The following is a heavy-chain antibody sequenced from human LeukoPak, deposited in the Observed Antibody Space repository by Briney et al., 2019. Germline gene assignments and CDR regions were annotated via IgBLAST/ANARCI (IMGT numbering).Heavy chain of an antibody. Sequence: PSETLSLTCTVSGGSISNYYWSWIRQPAGKGLEWIGYIYYSGSTYYNPSLKSRVTISVDTSKNQFSLKLSSVTAADTAVYYCARGKVATTIDYWGQGTLVTVSS. V-gene: IGHV4-59*06. CDR3: ARGKVATTIDY. J-gene: IGHJ4*02. CDR1: GGSISNYY. CDR2: IYYSGST. D-gene: IGHD5-12*01.